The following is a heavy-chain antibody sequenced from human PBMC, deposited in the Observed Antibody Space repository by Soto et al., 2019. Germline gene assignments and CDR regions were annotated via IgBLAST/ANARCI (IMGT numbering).Heavy chain of an antibody. J-gene: IGHJ6*03. CDR1: GFTFDDYA. V-gene: IGHV3-9*01. CDR3: AKGYDFWSGYMDV. CDR2: ISWNSGSI. Sequence: EVQLVESGGDLVQPGRSLRLSCAASGFTFDDYAMHWVRQAPGKGLEWVSGISWNSGSIGYADSVKGRFTISRDNAKNSLYLQMNSLRAEDTALYYCAKGYDFWSGYMDVWGKGTTVTVSS. D-gene: IGHD3-3*01.